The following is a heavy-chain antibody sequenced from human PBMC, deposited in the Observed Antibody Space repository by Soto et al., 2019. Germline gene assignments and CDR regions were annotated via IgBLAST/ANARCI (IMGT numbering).Heavy chain of an antibody. Sequence: EVQLVESGGGLVQPGGSLRLSCVASGFTVSHNYMNWVLQAPGKGLECVSVIYGGGSTYYADSVRGRFTISGDNSKNTVYLQMNSLRSEDTAVYYCARDLRGLWGQGTLVTVSS. V-gene: IGHV3-66*01. CDR2: IYGGGST. J-gene: IGHJ4*02. D-gene: IGHD3-9*01. CDR3: ARDLRGL. CDR1: GFTVSHNY.